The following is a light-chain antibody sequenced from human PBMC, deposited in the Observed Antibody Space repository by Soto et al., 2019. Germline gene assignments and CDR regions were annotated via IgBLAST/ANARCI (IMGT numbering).Light chain of an antibody. J-gene: IGKJ3*01. CDR1: QVVVTAY. V-gene: IGKV3-20*01. CDR3: LLFRGSPT. Sequence: EIVLTQSPGTLSVSPGERATLSCRASQVVVTAYIHWYQHKPGQAPRLLISGASTRASSIPDRFSGSGIGTDFTLTINRLEPEDCAVYYCLLFRGSPTFGPGSRVHI. CDR2: GAS.